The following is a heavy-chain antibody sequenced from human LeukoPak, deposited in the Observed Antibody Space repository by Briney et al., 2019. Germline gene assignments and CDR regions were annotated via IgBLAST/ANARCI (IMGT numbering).Heavy chain of an antibody. J-gene: IGHJ4*02. CDR2: ISSSSSYI. CDR3: ARGLHSSSWHIDY. D-gene: IGHD6-13*01. Sequence: GGSLRLSCAASGFTFSSYSMNWVRQAPGKGLEWVSSISSSSSYIYYADSVKGRFTISRENAKNSLYLQMNSLRAGDTAVYYCARGLHSSSWHIDYWGQGTLVTVSS. CDR1: GFTFSSYS. V-gene: IGHV3-21*01.